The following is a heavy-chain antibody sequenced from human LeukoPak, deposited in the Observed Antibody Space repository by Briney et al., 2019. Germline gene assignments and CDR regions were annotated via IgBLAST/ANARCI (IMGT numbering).Heavy chain of an antibody. Sequence: GASVKVSCKATGYTFTSYARHWVRQAPGQRLEWMGWINAGNGNTKYSQKFQGRVTITRDTSASTAYMELSSLRSDDTAMYYCAMRKPYDSSGPFDFWGQGTLVTVSS. CDR1: GYTFTSYA. CDR3: AMRKPYDSSGPFDF. D-gene: IGHD3-22*01. V-gene: IGHV1-3*01. J-gene: IGHJ4*02. CDR2: INAGNGNT.